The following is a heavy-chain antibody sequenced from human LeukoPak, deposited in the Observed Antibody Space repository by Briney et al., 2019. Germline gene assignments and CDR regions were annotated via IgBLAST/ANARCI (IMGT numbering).Heavy chain of an antibody. CDR2: INPNSGGT. Sequence: GASVKVSCKASGYTFTGYYMHWVRQAPGQGLEWMGWINPNSGGTNYAQKFQGRVTMTRDTSISTAYMELSRLRSDDTAVYYCARDLKLRFLESTTYYYYMDVWGKGTTVTVSS. CDR1: GYTFTGYY. D-gene: IGHD3-3*01. CDR3: ARDLKLRFLESTTYYYYMDV. J-gene: IGHJ6*03. V-gene: IGHV1-2*02.